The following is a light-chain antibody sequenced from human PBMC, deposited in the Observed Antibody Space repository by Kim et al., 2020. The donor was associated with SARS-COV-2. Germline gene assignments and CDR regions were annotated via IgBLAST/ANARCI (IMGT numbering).Light chain of an antibody. CDR2: HAS. V-gene: IGKV3-11*01. CDR3: QRRSNRPLT. J-gene: IGKJ4*01. Sequence: SPGERSTLSFGAGQTVRAFLPGNRRKPGQAPRLRIYHASNKATGIPARFSGIGSGTDFTLTISSLEPEDFAVYYCQRRSNRPLTFGGGTKVDI. CDR1: QTVRAF.